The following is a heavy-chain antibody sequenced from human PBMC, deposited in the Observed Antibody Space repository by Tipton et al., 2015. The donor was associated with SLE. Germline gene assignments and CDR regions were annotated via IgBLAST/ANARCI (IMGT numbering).Heavy chain of an antibody. CDR3: ARRPDCYFDL. CDR2: VYSSGST. V-gene: IGHV4-61*09. CDR1: GGSISSGDYY. D-gene: IGHD1-14*01. Sequence: TLSLTCTVSGGSISSGDYYFRWIRQPAGKALEWIGHVYSSGSTNYNPSLTSRVAISIDTSKNQFSLKLSSVTAADTAVYYCARRPDCYFDLWGRGALVTVSS. J-gene: IGHJ2*01.